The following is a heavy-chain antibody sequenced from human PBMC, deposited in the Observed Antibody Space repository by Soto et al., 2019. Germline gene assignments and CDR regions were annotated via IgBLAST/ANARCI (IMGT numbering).Heavy chain of an antibody. CDR1: AYTFTTYG. CDR3: ARDNRKELWVEGLNAMDV. J-gene: IGHJ6*02. D-gene: IGHD3-10*01. V-gene: IGHV1-18*04. CDR2: ISGYNGQT. Sequence: QVQLVQSGPEVKKPGASVKVSCKASAYTFTTYGISWVRQAPGQGLEWMGWISGYNGQTNYPQKFRGRVTLTTDASTNTAYMELRSRRSDDTAMYYCARDNRKELWVEGLNAMDVWGQGTTITVSS.